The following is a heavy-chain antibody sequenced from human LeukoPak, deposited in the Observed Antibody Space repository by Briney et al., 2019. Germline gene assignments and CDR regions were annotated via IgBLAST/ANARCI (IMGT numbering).Heavy chain of an antibody. CDR1: GFTFINYN. V-gene: IGHV3-11*04. J-gene: IGHJ5*02. CDR2: ISSSGNSI. CDR3: ANVWGSHNWFDP. Sequence: GGSLNLSVAPSGFTFINYNRSGIGKPPGRGRRGVSYISSSGNSISYADSVKGRFTISRDNAKNSLYLQMNSLRAEDTAVYYCANVWGSHNWFDPWGQGTLVTVSS. D-gene: IGHD3-16*01.